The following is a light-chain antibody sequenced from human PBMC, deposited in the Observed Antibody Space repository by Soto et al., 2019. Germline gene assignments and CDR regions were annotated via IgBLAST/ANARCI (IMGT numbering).Light chain of an antibody. CDR2: KAS. Sequence: DIQMTQSPSTLSASVGDTVTITCRASQSFSNWLAWYQQKPGKAPKFLISKASTLESGVPSRFSGSGSGTEFTLTICSLQPDDFATYYCQQYNSYSWTFGQGTKVEIK. CDR1: QSFSNW. V-gene: IGKV1-5*03. J-gene: IGKJ1*01. CDR3: QQYNSYSWT.